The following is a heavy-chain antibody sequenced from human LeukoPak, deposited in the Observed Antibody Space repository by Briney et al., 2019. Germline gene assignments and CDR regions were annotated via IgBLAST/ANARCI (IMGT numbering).Heavy chain of an antibody. CDR2: INSDGSST. Sequence: QTGGSLRLSCAASGFTFSSYWMHWVRQAPGKGLVWVSRINSDGSSTNYADSVKGRFTISRDNAKNTLYLQMNSLRAEDTAVYYCAREASGSYYDAFDIWGQGTMVTVSS. CDR3: AREASGSYYDAFDI. V-gene: IGHV3-74*01. CDR1: GFTFSSYW. J-gene: IGHJ3*02. D-gene: IGHD3-10*01.